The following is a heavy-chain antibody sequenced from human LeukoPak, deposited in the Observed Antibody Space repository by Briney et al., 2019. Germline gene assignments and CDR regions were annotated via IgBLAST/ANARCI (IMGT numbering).Heavy chain of an antibody. CDR3: ARDSDCSGGSCYFDY. Sequence: SETLSLTCTVSGGSISSYYWSWLRQPLGKGLEWIGYIYYSGSTNYNPSLKSRVTISVDTSKNQFSLKLSSVTAADTAVYYCARDSDCSGGSCYFDYWGQGTLVTVSS. D-gene: IGHD2-15*01. J-gene: IGHJ4*02. V-gene: IGHV4-59*01. CDR2: IYYSGST. CDR1: GGSISSYY.